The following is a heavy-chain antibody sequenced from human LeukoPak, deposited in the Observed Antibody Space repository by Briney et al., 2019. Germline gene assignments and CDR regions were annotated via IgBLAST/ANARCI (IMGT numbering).Heavy chain of an antibody. J-gene: IGHJ4*02. CDR1: GGSISSYY. Sequence: ASETLSLTCTVSGGSISSYYWSWIRQPPGKGLEWIGYIYNSGNTNYNPSLKSRVTISVDTPKNQFSLKLSSVTAADTAVYYCARQRGGSYYGGTYYFDYWGQGTLVTVSS. CDR2: IYNSGNT. D-gene: IGHD1-26*01. CDR3: ARQRGGSYYGGTYYFDY. V-gene: IGHV4-59*08.